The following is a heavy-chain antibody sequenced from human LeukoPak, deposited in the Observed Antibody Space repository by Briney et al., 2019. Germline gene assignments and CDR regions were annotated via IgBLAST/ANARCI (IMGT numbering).Heavy chain of an antibody. Sequence: GGSLRLSCAASGFTFSSYWMHWVRHAPGKGLVWVSRINSDGSSTSYADSVKGRFAISRDNSKNTLYLQMNSLRAEDMAVYYCARDVYYGSGSYSNDAFDIWGQGTMVTVSS. CDR2: INSDGSST. D-gene: IGHD3-10*01. CDR3: ARDVYYGSGSYSNDAFDI. J-gene: IGHJ3*02. CDR1: GFTFSSYW. V-gene: IGHV3-74*01.